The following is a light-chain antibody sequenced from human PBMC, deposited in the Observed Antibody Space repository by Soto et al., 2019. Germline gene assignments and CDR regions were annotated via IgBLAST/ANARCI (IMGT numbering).Light chain of an antibody. V-gene: IGLV1-44*01. J-gene: IGLJ2*01. CDR3: AAWDDRLSDLL. CDR2: SNY. Sequence: QSVLSQPPSASGTPGQGVTIACSGSNSNIGSNPVHWYQQFPGTAPKVLIYSNYQRPSGVPDRISGSKSGTSASLAISGLQSEDEADYYCAAWDDRLSDLLFGGGTKVTVL. CDR1: NSNIGSNP.